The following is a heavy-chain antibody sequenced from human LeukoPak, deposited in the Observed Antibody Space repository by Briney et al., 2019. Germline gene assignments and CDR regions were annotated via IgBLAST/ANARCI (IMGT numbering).Heavy chain of an antibody. CDR1: GGSMTTRNYY. CDR2: KYYSGST. V-gene: IGHV4-39*07. CDR3: AREGLDYYNSSGSENWFDP. J-gene: IGHJ5*02. Sequence: SETLSLTCAVSGGSMTTRNYYWGWIRQPPGKGLEWIGHKYYSGSTYYNPSLKSRVSISVDTTIYQFSLKLSSVTAADTAVYYCAREGLDYYNSSGSENWFDPWGQGTLVTVSS. D-gene: IGHD3-22*01.